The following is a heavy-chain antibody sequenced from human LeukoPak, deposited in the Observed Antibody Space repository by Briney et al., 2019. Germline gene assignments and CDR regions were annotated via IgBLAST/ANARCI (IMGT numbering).Heavy chain of an antibody. J-gene: IGHJ6*03. CDR1: GDSFSSNSAA. CDR3: ARVRLFGYGGNSSFPYYYYYMDV. V-gene: IGHV6-1*01. D-gene: IGHD4-23*01. CDR2: TYYRCKWYN. Sequence: SQTLSLTCAISGDSFSSNSAAWNWIRQSPSRGLEWLGRTYYRCKWYNDYAVSVKSRITINPDKSKNQFSLLLNSVTPEDTAVYYCARVRLFGYGGNSSFPYYYYYMDVWGKGTTVTVSS.